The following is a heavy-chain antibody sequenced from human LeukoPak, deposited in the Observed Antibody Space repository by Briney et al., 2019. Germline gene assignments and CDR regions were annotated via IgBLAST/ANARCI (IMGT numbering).Heavy chain of an antibody. Sequence: PGRSLRLSCAASGFTFSSYGMHWVRQAPGKGLEWVAVISYDGSNKYYADSVKGRFTISRDNSKNTLYLQMNSLRAEDTAVYYCARAKSAAGIYFDYWGQGTLVTVSS. CDR3: ARAKSAAGIYFDY. CDR2: ISYDGSNK. J-gene: IGHJ4*02. D-gene: IGHD6-13*01. CDR1: GFTFSSYG. V-gene: IGHV3-30*03.